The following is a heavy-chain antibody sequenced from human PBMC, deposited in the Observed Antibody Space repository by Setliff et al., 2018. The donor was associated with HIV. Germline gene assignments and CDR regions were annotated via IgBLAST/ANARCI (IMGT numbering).Heavy chain of an antibody. CDR3: AGSRGYFVQAD. Sequence: PGGSLRLSCTASGFTFSSYAMHWVRQAPGKGLEWVAVIWYDGSSKYYADSVKGRFSISRDNSKNTLYLQMNSLRDEDKGVYYCAGSRGYFVQADWGQGTLVTVSS. CDR2: IWYDGSSK. D-gene: IGHD3-10*01. V-gene: IGHV3-30*02. J-gene: IGHJ4*02. CDR1: GFTFSSYA.